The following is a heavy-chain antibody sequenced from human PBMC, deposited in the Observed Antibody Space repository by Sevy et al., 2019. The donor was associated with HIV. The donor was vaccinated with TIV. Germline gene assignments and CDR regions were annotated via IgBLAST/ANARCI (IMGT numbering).Heavy chain of an antibody. D-gene: IGHD6-13*01. CDR2: LSGNGGST. CDR3: ERDRVWALGDAFDF. Sequence: GGSLRLSCAASGFTFSSYAMNWVRQAPGKGLEWGSGLSGNGGSTNYADSGKGRFTITRDNSKNTLYLQMNSLRAEDTDIYYCERDRVWALGDAFDFWGQGTMVTVSS. V-gene: IGHV3-23*01. CDR1: GFTFSSYA. J-gene: IGHJ3*01.